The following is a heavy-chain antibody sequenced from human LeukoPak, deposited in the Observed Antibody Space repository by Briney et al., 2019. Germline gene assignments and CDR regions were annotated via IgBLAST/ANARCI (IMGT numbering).Heavy chain of an antibody. Sequence: GRSLRLSCAASGFTFSTFVMHWVRQAPGKGLEWAGFIRTKAYGGTTEYAASVKGRFTMSRDDSKSIAYLQMNSLKTEDTALYYCTRDATIDSSLRGLWGQGTLVTVSS. J-gene: IGHJ4*02. CDR3: TRDATIDSSLRGL. D-gene: IGHD3-10*01. CDR2: IRTKAYGGTT. V-gene: IGHV3-49*04. CDR1: GFTFSTFV.